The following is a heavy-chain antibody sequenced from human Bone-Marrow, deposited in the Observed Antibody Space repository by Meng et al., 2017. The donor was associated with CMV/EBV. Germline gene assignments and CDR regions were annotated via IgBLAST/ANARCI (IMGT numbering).Heavy chain of an antibody. D-gene: IGHD2-2*01. CDR3: ARHLRGDCISTNCPTPNDY. Sequence: SVKVSCKASGGTFSSYTISWVRQAPGQGLEWMGRIIPILGIANYAQKFQGRVTITADKSTSTAYLQWNSLKASDTAMYYCARHLRGDCISTNCPTPNDYWGQGTLVTVS. CDR1: GGTFSSYT. CDR2: IIPILGIA. J-gene: IGHJ4*02. V-gene: IGHV1-69*02.